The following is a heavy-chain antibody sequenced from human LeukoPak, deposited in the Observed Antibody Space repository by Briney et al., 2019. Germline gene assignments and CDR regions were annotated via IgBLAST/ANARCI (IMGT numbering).Heavy chain of an antibody. D-gene: IGHD3-22*01. Sequence: PSEALSLTCAVSGGSISSSNWGSWVRQPPGKGLEWIGEIYHSGSTNYNPSLKSRVTISVDKSKNQFSLKLSSVTAADTAVYYCARVRDDSSGYYYVHSWFDPWGQGTLVTVSS. CDR2: IYHSGST. V-gene: IGHV4-4*02. CDR1: GGSISSSNW. CDR3: ARVRDDSSGYYYVHSWFDP. J-gene: IGHJ5*02.